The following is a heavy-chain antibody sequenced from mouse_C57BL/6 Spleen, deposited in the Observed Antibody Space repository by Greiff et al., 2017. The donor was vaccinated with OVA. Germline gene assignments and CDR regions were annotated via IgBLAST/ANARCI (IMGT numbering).Heavy chain of an antibody. V-gene: IGHV1-61*01. CDR1: GYTFTSYW. Sequence: QVQLQQPGAELVRPGSSVKLSCKASGYTFTSYWMDWVKQRPGQGLEWIGNIYPSDSETHYNQKFKDKATLTVDKSSSTAYMQLSSLTSEDSAVYYCATLYYYGSSGGWGQGTTLTVSS. CDR2: IYPSDSET. D-gene: IGHD1-1*01. CDR3: ATLYYYGSSGG. J-gene: IGHJ2*01.